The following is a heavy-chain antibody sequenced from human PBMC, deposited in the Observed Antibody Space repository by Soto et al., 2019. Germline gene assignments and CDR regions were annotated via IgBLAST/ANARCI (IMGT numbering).Heavy chain of an antibody. J-gene: IGHJ4*02. CDR1: GFTFSSYG. CDR3: ARDGVEQWLVGEGPPFDY. V-gene: IGHV3-33*01. D-gene: IGHD6-19*01. CDR2: IWYDGSNK. Sequence: GRSLRLSCAASGFTFSSYGMHWVRQAPGKGLEWVAVIWYDGSNKYYADSVKGRFTISRDNSKNTLYLQMNSLRAEDTAVYYCARDGVEQWLVGEGPPFDYWGQGTLVTVSS.